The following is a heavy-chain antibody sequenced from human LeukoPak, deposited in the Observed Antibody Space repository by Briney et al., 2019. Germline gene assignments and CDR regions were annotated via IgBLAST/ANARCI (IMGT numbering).Heavy chain of an antibody. CDR3: ARGVGADNAFDI. CDR1: GFTFSSYA. Sequence: GGSLRLSCAASGFTFSSYAMSWVRQAPGKGLEWVSVIYSGGSTYYADSVKGRFTISRDNSKNTLYLQMNSLRAEDTAVYYCARGVGADNAFDIWGQGTMVTVSS. D-gene: IGHD2-15*01. V-gene: IGHV3-66*01. J-gene: IGHJ3*02. CDR2: IYSGGST.